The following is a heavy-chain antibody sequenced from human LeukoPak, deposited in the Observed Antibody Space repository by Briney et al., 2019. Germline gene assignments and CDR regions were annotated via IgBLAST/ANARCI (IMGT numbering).Heavy chain of an antibody. D-gene: IGHD2-21*02. V-gene: IGHV3-23*01. J-gene: IGHJ4*02. CDR2: ISITGRSS. CDR3: VKPLVTWHLSGVFQY. CDR1: GFMFNTYA. Sequence: PGGSLRLSCAASGFMFNTYAMSWVRLAPGKGPERVAIISITGRSSSYADFVKGRFTISRDNSKNTVYLENNNLRAEETAVYYCVKPLVTWHLSGVFQYWGQGALVTVSS.